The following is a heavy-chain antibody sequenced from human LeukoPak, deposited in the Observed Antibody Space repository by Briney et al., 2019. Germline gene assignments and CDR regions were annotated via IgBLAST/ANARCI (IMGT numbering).Heavy chain of an antibody. CDR3: ARGRTGYSSSWPKN. Sequence: GRSLRLSCAASGFTFSSYGMHWVRQAPGKGLEWVAVIWYDGSNKYYADSVKGRFTISRDNSKNTLYLQMNSLRAEDTAVYYCARGRTGYSSSWPKNWGQGTLVTVPS. CDR2: IWYDGSNK. CDR1: GFTFSSYG. D-gene: IGHD6-13*01. J-gene: IGHJ4*02. V-gene: IGHV3-33*01.